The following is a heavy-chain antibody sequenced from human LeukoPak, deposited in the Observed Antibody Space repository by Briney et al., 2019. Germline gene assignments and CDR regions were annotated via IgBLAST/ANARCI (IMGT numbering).Heavy chain of an antibody. CDR3: ARDLNKDDLYFDY. CDR1: GGPFSGYF. CDR2: IHNSGTT. D-gene: IGHD1/OR15-1a*01. V-gene: IGHV4-34*01. Sequence: PSETLSLTCAVSGGPFSGYFWSWIRQSSGKGLEWIGEIHNSGTTNYNPSLNSRVTISEDTSKNQFSLKLSSVTAADTAVYYCARDLNKDDLYFDYWGQGTLVTVSS. J-gene: IGHJ4*02.